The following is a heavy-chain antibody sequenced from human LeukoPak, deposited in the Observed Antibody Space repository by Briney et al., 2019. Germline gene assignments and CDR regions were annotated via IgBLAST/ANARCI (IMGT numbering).Heavy chain of an antibody. D-gene: IGHD1-26*01. CDR3: ARDRDSGSYGYFDY. J-gene: IGHJ4*02. Sequence: SETLSLTCAVDGGSFSGYYWSWIRQSPGKGLEWIGEINHSGSTNYNPSLKSRVTISVDTSKNQFSLKLSSVTAADTAVYYCARDRDSGSYGYFDYWGQGTLVTVSS. CDR2: INHSGST. V-gene: IGHV4-34*01. CDR1: GGSFSGYY.